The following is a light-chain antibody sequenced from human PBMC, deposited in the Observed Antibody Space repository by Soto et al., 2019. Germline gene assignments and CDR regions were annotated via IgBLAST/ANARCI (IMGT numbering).Light chain of an antibody. CDR1: QSVNSN. CDR3: HQYNCWPPLT. V-gene: IGKV3-15*01. J-gene: IGKJ4*01. Sequence: EIVMTQSPATLSVSPGERATLSCRASQSVNSNLAWYRQQPGQAPRLLISDASTRATGVPARFSGSGSGTEFTLTISSLQSEDSGIYYCHQYNCWPPLTFGGGTKVEIK. CDR2: DAS.